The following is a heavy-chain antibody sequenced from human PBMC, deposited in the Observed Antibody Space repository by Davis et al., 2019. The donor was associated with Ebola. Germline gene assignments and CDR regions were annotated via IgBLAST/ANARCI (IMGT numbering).Heavy chain of an antibody. V-gene: IGHV1-46*01. J-gene: IGHJ5*02. Sequence: ASVKVSCKASGYTFTSYYMHWVRQAPGQGLEWMGIINPSGGSTSYAQKFQGRVTMTRDTSTSTVYMELSSLRSEDTAVYYCARDRREFKGAVVVAATGWFDPWGQGTLVTVSS. CDR1: GYTFTSYY. CDR2: INPSGGST. CDR3: ARDRREFKGAVVVAATGWFDP. D-gene: IGHD2-15*01.